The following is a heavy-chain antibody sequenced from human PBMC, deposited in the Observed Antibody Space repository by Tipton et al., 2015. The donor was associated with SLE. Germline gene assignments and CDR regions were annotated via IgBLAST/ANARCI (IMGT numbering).Heavy chain of an antibody. CDR2: MYYSGNT. CDR1: GGSFSVHY. J-gene: IGHJ2*01. CDR3: ARNLGPEWMATKRGYFDL. Sequence: TLSLTCAVYGGSFSVHYWNWIRQPPGKGLEWIGSMYYSGNTYYNPSLKTRVTISVDTSKNQFSLKLSSVTAADTAVYYCARNLGPEWMATKRGYFDLWGRGTLVSVSS. D-gene: IGHD5-24*01. V-gene: IGHV4-34*01.